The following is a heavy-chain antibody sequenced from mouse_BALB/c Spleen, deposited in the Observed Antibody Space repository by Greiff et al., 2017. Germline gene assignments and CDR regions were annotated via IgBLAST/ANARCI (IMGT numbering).Heavy chain of an antibody. D-gene: IGHD2-10*01. CDR3: NALLQSHY. CDR2: IDPENGDT. V-gene: IGHV14-4*02. CDR1: GFNIKDYY. Sequence: EVQLQQSGAELVRSGASVKLSCTASGFNIKDYYMHWVKQRPEQGLEWIGWIDPENGDTEYAPKFQGKATMTADTSSNTAYLQLSSLTSEDTAVYYCNALLQSHYWGQGTTLTVSS. J-gene: IGHJ2*01.